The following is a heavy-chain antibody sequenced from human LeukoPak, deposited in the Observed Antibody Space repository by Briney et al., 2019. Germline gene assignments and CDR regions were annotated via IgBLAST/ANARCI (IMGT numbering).Heavy chain of an antibody. V-gene: IGHV3-21*01. CDR1: GFTFSTYS. J-gene: IGHJ4*02. CDR3: AREYGSSGYCYDY. Sequence: PGGSLRLSCAASGFTFSTYSMNWVRRAPGKGLEWVSSISTSSSYIYYADSVKGRFTISRDNAKNSLYLQMNTLRAEDTAVYYCAREYGSSGYCYDYWGQGTLVTVSS. CDR2: ISTSSSYI. D-gene: IGHD3-22*01.